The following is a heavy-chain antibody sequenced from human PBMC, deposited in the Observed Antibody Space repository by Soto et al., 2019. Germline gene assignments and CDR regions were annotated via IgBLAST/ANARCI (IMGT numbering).Heavy chain of an antibody. CDR3: AKSGGRRGYSYGFDY. CDR2: ISYDGDEK. D-gene: IGHD5-12*01. Sequence: ESGGGVAPPGRSLRLSCAASGFPFSSYGMHWVRQAPGKGLEWVAVISYDGDEKYYAESVKGRFTISRDRSKNTLDLHMNSLRVEDTAVYYCAKSGGRRGYSYGFDYWGQGTLVTVSS. J-gene: IGHJ4*02. CDR1: GFPFSSYG. V-gene: IGHV3-30*18.